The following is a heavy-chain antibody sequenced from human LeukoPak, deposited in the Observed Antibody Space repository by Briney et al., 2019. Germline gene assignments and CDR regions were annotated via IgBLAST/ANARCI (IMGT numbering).Heavy chain of an antibody. CDR1: GFTFRHYA. CDR2: ISSSSSYI. J-gene: IGHJ4*02. V-gene: IGHV3-21*04. CDR3: ARGIDY. Sequence: PGGSLRLSCVASGFTFRHYAMNWVRQAPGKGLEWVSSISSSSSYIYYADSVKGRFTISRDTSKNMVFLQMNSLRVEDTAVYYCARGIDYWGRGTLVTVSS.